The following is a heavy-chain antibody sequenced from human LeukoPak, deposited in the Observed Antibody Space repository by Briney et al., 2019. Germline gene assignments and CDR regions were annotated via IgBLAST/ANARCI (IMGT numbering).Heavy chain of an antibody. CDR2: IRYDGSNK. CDR3: AKVPGTSGYYLSLDY. J-gene: IGHJ4*02. CDR1: GFTFSSYG. Sequence: GGSLRLSCAASGFTFSSYGMHWVRQAPGKGLEWVAFIRYDGSNKYYADSVKGRFTISRDNSKNTLYLQMNSLRAEDTPVYYCAKVPGTSGYYLSLDYWGQGTLVTVSS. D-gene: IGHD3-22*01. V-gene: IGHV3-30*02.